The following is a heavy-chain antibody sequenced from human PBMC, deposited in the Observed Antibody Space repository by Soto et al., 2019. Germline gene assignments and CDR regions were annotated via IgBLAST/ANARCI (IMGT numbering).Heavy chain of an antibody. CDR3: ARTYYYDSSGDY. V-gene: IGHV1-18*01. J-gene: IGHJ4*02. CDR2: ISAYNGNT. Sequence: ASLKVSCKSSGYPFTSYGMSWVRQAPGQGLEWMGWISAYNGNTNYAQKLQGRVTMTTDTSTSTAYMELRSLRSDDTAVYYCARTYYYDSSGDYWGQGTLVTVSS. D-gene: IGHD3-22*01. CDR1: GYPFTSYG.